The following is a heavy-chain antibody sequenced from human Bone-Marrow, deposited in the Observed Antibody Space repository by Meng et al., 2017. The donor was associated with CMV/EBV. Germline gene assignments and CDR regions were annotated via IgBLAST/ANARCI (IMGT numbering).Heavy chain of an antibody. Sequence: PAYPTNSQAMSWVRQTPGKGLEWVSYISASGDSTHYADSVKGRFTVSRDDPKNTVFLQMDSLRGEDTAIYYCAIGTSGWYDGDWFDPWGQGTLVTVSS. V-gene: IGHV3-23*01. CDR1: AYPTNSQA. CDR3: AIGTSGWYDGDWFDP. J-gene: IGHJ5*02. CDR2: ISASGDST. D-gene: IGHD6-19*01.